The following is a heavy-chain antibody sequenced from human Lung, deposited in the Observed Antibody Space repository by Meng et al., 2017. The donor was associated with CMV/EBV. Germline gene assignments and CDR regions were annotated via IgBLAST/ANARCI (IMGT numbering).Heavy chain of an antibody. Sequence: QVQLVQSGAEVKKPGASVKVYCKASGYTFTSYAIHWVRQAPGQRLEWMGWINGGNGNTNYAQKLQGRVTMTTDTSTSTAYMELRSLRSDDTAVYYCAASSSSWYQNWFDPWGQGTLVTVSS. CDR2: INGGNGNT. D-gene: IGHD6-13*01. CDR1: GYTFTSYA. CDR3: AASSSSWYQNWFDP. J-gene: IGHJ5*02. V-gene: IGHV1-3*01.